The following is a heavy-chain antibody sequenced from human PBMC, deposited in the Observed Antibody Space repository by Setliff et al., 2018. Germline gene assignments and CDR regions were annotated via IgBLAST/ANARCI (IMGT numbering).Heavy chain of an antibody. CDR2: INPNSGGT. CDR1: GYTFAKYG. Sequence: GASVKVSCKAFGYTFAKYGTSWVRQAPGQGLEYMGWINPNSGGTNYAPKFQGRVTMTRDTSISTVYMEVSRLRSDDTAVYFCARDGDILTTYYIYYYYMDVWGKGTTVTVSS. V-gene: IGHV1-2*02. CDR3: ARDGDILTTYYIYYYYMDV. J-gene: IGHJ6*03. D-gene: IGHD3-9*01.